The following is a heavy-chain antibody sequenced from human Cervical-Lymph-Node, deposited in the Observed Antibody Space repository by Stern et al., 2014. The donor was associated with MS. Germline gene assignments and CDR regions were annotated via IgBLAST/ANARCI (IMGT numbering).Heavy chain of an antibody. V-gene: IGHV5-51*01. CDR1: GYSFTIYY. CDR3: ARHVQGFDY. Sequence: DQLVQSGAEVKKPGESLKLSCKLSGYSFTIYYIAWVRQMPGKGLEWMGVIYPYDSDTTSSPSFQGQVTIAADKSITTAYLQWSSLRASDTAMYYCARHVQGFDYWGQGTLVTVSS. J-gene: IGHJ4*02. CDR2: IYPYDSDT.